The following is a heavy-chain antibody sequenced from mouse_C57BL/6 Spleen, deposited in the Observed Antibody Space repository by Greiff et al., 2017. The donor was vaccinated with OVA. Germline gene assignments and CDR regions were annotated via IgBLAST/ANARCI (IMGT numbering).Heavy chain of an antibody. J-gene: IGHJ4*01. Sequence: QVQLKQPGAELVKPGASVKMSCKASGYTFTSYWITWVKQRPGQGLEWIGDIYPGSGSTNYNEKFKSKATLTVDTSSSTAYMQLSSLTSEDSAVYYCARRDSVYAMDYWGQGTSVTVSS. CDR1: GYTFTSYW. CDR3: ARRDSVYAMDY. D-gene: IGHD2-12*01. CDR2: IYPGSGST. V-gene: IGHV1-55*01.